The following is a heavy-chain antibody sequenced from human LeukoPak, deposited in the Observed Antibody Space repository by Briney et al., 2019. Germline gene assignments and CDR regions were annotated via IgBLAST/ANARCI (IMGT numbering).Heavy chain of an antibody. Sequence: GGSLRLSCAASGFTFTNSAMHWVRQAPGKGLEWVAVIWSDGSKTYYADSVKGRFTISRDNSKNTLYLQMNSLRVEDTAVYYCARGVAAAGNPNWFDPWGQGTLVTVSS. CDR3: ARGVAAAGNPNWFDP. D-gene: IGHD6-13*01. V-gene: IGHV3-33*01. CDR1: GFTFTNSA. J-gene: IGHJ5*02. CDR2: IWSDGSKT.